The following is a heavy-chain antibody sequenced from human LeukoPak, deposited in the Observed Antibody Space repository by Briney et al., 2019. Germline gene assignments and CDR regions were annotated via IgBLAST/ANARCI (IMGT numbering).Heavy chain of an antibody. J-gene: IGHJ4*02. CDR2: IKQDGSKK. Sequence: GGSLRLSCVASGFPFSSYWMTWVRQAPGKGLEWVANIKQDGSKKSYVDSVKGRFTISRDNAKNSLYLQMNSLRAEDTAIYYCTRVGYIDEGIDYWGQGTLVTISS. D-gene: IGHD5-24*01. V-gene: IGHV3-7*04. CDR3: TRVGYIDEGIDY. CDR1: GFPFSSYW.